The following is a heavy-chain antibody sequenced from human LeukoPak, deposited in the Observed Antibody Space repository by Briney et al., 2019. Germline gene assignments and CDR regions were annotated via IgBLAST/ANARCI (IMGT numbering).Heavy chain of an antibody. CDR3: ARVSRYYYYGMDV. CDR1: GYTFTSYY. V-gene: IGHV1-46*01. J-gene: IGHJ6*02. Sequence: ASVKVSCKASGYTFTSYYMHWVRQAPGQGLEWMGIINPSGGSTSYAQKFQGRVTMTRDTSISTAYMELSRLRSDDTAVYYCARVSRYYYYGMDVWGQGTTVTVSS. CDR2: INPSGGST.